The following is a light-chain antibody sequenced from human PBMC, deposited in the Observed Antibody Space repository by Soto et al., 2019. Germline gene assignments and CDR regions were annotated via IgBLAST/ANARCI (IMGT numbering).Light chain of an antibody. CDR2: DAS. V-gene: IGKV1-5*01. Sequence: DIQMTQSPSTLSASVGDRVTITCRASQSISSWLAWYQQKPGKPPKLLMYDASSLESGVPPRFSGSGSGTDFTLSISSLQPEDFATYYCQQHNSSPIPFGQRTRLEI. J-gene: IGKJ5*01. CDR1: QSISSW. CDR3: QQHNSSPIP.